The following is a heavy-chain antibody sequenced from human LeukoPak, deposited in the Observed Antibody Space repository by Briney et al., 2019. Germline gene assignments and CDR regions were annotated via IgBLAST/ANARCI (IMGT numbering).Heavy chain of an antibody. V-gene: IGHV3-23*01. CDR2: ISGSGGST. J-gene: IGHJ6*04. CDR1: EFTFSSYA. CDR3: AKDIVVVPAAILGRSYYYYGMDV. Sequence: GGSLRLSCAASEFTFSSYAMSWVRQAPGKGLEWVSAISGSGGSTYYADSVKGRFTISRDNSKNTLYLQMNSLRAGDTAVYYCAKDIVVVPAAILGRSYYYYGMDVWGKGTTVTVSS. D-gene: IGHD2-2*01.